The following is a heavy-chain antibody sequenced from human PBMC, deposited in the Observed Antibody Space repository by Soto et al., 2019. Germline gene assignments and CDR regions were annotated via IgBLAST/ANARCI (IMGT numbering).Heavy chain of an antibody. D-gene: IGHD1-26*01. CDR2: INAGNGNT. Sequence: ASVKVSCKASGYTFTGYAMHWVRQAPGQRLEWMGWINAGNGNTRYSQKFQGRVTITRDTSANTAYMELSSLRSEDTAVYYCALESGSYPIYYFDYWGQGTLVTVSS. CDR1: GYTFTGYA. CDR3: ALESGSYPIYYFDY. J-gene: IGHJ4*02. V-gene: IGHV1-3*01.